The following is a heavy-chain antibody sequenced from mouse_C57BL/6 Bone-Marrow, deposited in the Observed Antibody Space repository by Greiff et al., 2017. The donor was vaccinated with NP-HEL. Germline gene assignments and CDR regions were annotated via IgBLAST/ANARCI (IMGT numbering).Heavy chain of an antibody. CDR3: ARRSYYYGSSYDY. Sequence: EVKLMESGGGLVQPGGSLKLSCAASGFTFSDYGMAWVRQAPRKGPEWVAFISNLAYSIYYADTVTGRFTISRENAKNTLYLEMSSLRSEDTAMYYCARRSYYYGSSYDYWGQGTLVTVSA. J-gene: IGHJ3*01. V-gene: IGHV5-15*01. CDR2: ISNLAYSI. D-gene: IGHD1-1*01. CDR1: GFTFSDYG.